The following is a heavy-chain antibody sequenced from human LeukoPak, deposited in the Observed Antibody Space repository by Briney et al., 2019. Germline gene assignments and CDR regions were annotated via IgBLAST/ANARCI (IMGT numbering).Heavy chain of an antibody. V-gene: IGHV3-21*01. Sequence: GGSLRLSCGASGFTFSYYSMNWVRQAPGKGLEWVSSISSNSNNIYYADSVKGRFTISRDNAKNSLYLRMSSLRAEDTAVYYCAREWGYCSGGSCPPDHFDYWGQGTLVTVSS. CDR1: GFTFSYYS. D-gene: IGHD2-15*01. CDR3: AREWGYCSGGSCPPDHFDY. CDR2: ISSNSNNI. J-gene: IGHJ4*02.